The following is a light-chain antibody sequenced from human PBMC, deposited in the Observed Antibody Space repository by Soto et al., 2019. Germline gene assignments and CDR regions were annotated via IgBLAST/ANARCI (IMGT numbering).Light chain of an antibody. CDR3: QQLYTLPFT. V-gene: IGKV1-9*01. CDR1: QSISRS. CDR2: AAC. Sequence: DIQMTQSPSTLSASVGGRVTITCQASQSISRSLAWYQHQPGKAPKLLIYAACNLQSGVPSRFSGSGSGTEFTLTISGLLPEDFAAYHCQQLYTLPFTFGQGTRLEIK. J-gene: IGKJ5*01.